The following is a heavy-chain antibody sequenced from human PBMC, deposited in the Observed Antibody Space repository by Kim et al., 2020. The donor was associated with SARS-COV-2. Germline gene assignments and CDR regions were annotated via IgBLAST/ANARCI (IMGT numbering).Heavy chain of an antibody. CDR2: INTDGSST. CDR3: ARDSGRIVDY. Sequence: GGSLRLSCAASGFSFSSYWMHWVRQAPGKGLVWVSRINTDGSSTGYADSVKGRFTISKDNAKNTVYLQMSSLRADDTAVYYCARDSGRIVDYLGQVTLVT. CDR1: GFSFSSYW. D-gene: IGHD3-10*01. V-gene: IGHV3-74*01. J-gene: IGHJ4*02.